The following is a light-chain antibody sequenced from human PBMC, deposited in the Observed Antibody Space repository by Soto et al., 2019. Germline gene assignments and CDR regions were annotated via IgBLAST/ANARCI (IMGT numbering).Light chain of an antibody. V-gene: IGLV1-40*01. Sequence: QSVLTQPPSVSGAPGQRVTISCTGSSSNIGAGYDVHWYQQLPGTAPKLLIYGNSNRPSGVPDRFSGSKSGTSASLAITGLQAEDEADYYCQSYDSSLSGPGWVFGTGTKLTVL. CDR2: GNS. CDR3: QSYDSSLSGPGWV. J-gene: IGLJ1*01. CDR1: SSNIGAGYD.